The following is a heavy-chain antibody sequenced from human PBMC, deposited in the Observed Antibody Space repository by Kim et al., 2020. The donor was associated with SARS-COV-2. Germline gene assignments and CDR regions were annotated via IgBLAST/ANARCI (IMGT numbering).Heavy chain of an antibody. J-gene: IGHJ4*02. V-gene: IGHV3-11*05. CDR3: ARVPVGSSSWYYFDF. Sequence: GGSLRLSCAASGFTFGDYYMSWIRQAPGKGLEWLTYISSSNGYTNYVDSVRGRFTVSRDTAKNSLYLQMNGLTVEDTAVYYCARVPVGSSSWYYFDFWGQGPLVTVS. CDR1: GFTFGDYY. CDR2: ISSSNGYT. D-gene: IGHD6-19*01.